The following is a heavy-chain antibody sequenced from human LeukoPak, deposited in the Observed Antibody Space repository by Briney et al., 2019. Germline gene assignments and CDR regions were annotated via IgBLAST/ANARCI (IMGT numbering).Heavy chain of an antibody. CDR2: INHSGST. CDR1: GGSFSGYY. V-gene: IGHV4-34*01. D-gene: IGHD6-13*01. CDR3: ARVSVRQNISSQQPGDFDY. Sequence: KPSETLSLTCAVYGGSFSGYYWSWIRQPPGKGLEWIGEINHSGSTNYNPSLKSRVTISVDTSKNQFSLKLSSVTAADTAVYYCARVSVRQNISSQQPGDFDYWGQGTLVTVSS. J-gene: IGHJ4*02.